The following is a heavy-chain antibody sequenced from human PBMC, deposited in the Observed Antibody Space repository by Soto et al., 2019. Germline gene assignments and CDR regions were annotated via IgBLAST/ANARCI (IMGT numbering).Heavy chain of an antibody. CDR1: GDSVSSNSAA. CDR3: ARGVTGTGLNWFDP. CDR2: TYYRSKWYN. Sequence: SQTLSLTCAISGDSVSSNSAAWNWIRQSPSRGLGWLGRTYYRSKWYNDYAVSVKSRITINPDTSKNQFSLQLNSVTPEETAVYYCARGVTGTGLNWFDPWGQGXLVTVYS. V-gene: IGHV6-1*01. D-gene: IGHD1-7*01. J-gene: IGHJ5*02.